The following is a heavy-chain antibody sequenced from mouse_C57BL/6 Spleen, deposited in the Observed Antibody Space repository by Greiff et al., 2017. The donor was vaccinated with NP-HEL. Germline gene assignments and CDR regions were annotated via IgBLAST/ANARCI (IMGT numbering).Heavy chain of an antibody. V-gene: IGHV1-26*01. CDR3: ARYYEAMDY. CDR1: GYTFTDYY. CDR2: INPNNGGT. Sequence: EVQLQQSGPELVKPGASVKISCKASGYTFTDYYMNWVKQSHGKSLEWIGDINPNNGGTSYNQKFKGKATLTVDKSSSTAYMELRSLTSEDSAVYYCARYYEAMDYGGQGTSVTVSS. D-gene: IGHD2-4*01. J-gene: IGHJ4*01.